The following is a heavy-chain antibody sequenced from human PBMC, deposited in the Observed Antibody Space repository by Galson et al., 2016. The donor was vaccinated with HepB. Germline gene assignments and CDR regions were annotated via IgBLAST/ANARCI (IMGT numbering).Heavy chain of an antibody. J-gene: IGHJ4*02. V-gene: IGHV3-73*01. CDR3: ARGSGHPTFDY. CDR1: GFTFDGSS. D-gene: IGHD3-10*01. CDR2: IRSKRDNYAT. Sequence: SLRLSCAASGFTFDGSSIHWVRQASGKGLEWVGRIRSKRDNYATAYTASVRGRLTISRDDSKNTAYLQMNSLKTEDTAVYYCARGSGHPTFDYWGQGILVTVSS.